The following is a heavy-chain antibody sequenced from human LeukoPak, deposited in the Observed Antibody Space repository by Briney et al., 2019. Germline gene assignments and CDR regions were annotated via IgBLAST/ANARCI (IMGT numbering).Heavy chain of an antibody. D-gene: IGHD5-18*01. J-gene: IGHJ5*02. Sequence: ASVKVSCKASGYTFTSYYMHWVRQAPGQGLEWMGIINPSGGNTNYAQKFQGRVTMTRDMSTSTVYMELSSLRSEDTAMYYCARALPHRRLMDTTMEQHWFDPWGQGTLVTVSS. V-gene: IGHV1-46*01. CDR2: INPSGGNT. CDR1: GYTFTSYY. CDR3: ARALPHRRLMDTTMEQHWFDP.